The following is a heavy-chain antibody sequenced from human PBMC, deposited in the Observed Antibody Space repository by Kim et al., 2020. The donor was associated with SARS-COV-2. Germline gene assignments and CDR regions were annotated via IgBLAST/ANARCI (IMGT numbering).Heavy chain of an antibody. V-gene: IGHV4-59*01. CDR3: ARDGLANQDPYFDY. J-gene: IGHJ4*02. D-gene: IGHD6-19*01. Sequence: TPSLKSRVTISVDTSKNQFSLKLSSVTAADTAVYYCARDGLANQDPYFDYWGQGTLVTVSS.